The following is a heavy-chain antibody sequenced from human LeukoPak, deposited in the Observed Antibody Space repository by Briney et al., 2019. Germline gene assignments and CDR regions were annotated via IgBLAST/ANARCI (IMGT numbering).Heavy chain of an antibody. CDR1: GFTFSSYG. D-gene: IGHD3-22*01. J-gene: IGHJ6*02. Sequence: QPGGSLRLSCAASGFTFSSYGMHWVRQAPGKGLEWVAVIWYDGSNKYYADSVKGRFTISRDNSKNTLYLQMNSLRAEDTAVYCCARDYDSSGYPYYYGMDVWGQGTTVTVSS. V-gene: IGHV3-33*01. CDR3: ARDYDSSGYPYYYGMDV. CDR2: IWYDGSNK.